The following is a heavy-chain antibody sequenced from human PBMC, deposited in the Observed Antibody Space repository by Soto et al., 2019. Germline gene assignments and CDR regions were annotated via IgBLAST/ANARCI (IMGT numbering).Heavy chain of an antibody. CDR1: GYTFTSYG. CDR2: ISAYNGNT. V-gene: IGHV1-18*01. Sequence: ASVKVSCKASGYTFTSYGISWVRQAPGQGLEWMGIISAYNGNTNYAQKLQGRVTMTRDTSTSTVYMELSSLRSDDTAVYYCARAYYYEVNWFDPWGQGTLVTVSS. CDR3: ARAYYYEVNWFDP. D-gene: IGHD3-22*01. J-gene: IGHJ5*02.